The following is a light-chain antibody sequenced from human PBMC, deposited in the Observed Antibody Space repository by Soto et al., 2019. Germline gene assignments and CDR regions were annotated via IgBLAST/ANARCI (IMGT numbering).Light chain of an antibody. J-gene: IGKJ1*01. Sequence: DIQMTQSTSTLSASVGDRVTITCRASQSISIWLAWYQQKPGKAPKLLIYKASSLESGVPSRFSSSGSGTEFTLTISSLQPDDFATYYGQQYNSYSPWTFGQGTKVEIK. CDR2: KAS. V-gene: IGKV1-5*03. CDR3: QQYNSYSPWT. CDR1: QSISIW.